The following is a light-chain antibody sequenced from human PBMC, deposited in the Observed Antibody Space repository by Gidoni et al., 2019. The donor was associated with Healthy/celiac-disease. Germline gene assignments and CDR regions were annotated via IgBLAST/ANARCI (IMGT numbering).Light chain of an antibody. J-gene: IGKJ2*01. CDR2: DAS. CDR3: QQRSNWPWT. V-gene: IGKV3-11*01. CDR1: QSVSSY. Sequence: EIVLTQSPATLSLSPGERATLSCRASQSVSSYLAWYQQKPGQAPRLLIYDASNRATGIPARFSGSGSGTDFTLTISSLEPEDFAVYYCQQRSNWPWTFGQETKLEIK.